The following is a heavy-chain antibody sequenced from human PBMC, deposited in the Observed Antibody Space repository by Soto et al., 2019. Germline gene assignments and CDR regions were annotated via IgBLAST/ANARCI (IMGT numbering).Heavy chain of an antibody. CDR2: ISSSSSYI. CDR1: GFTFSSYS. V-gene: IGHV3-21*01. Sequence: GGSLRLSCASSGFTFSSYSMNWVRQAPGKGLEWVSSISSSSSYIYYADSVKGRFTISRDNAKNSLYLQMNSLRAEDTAVYYCARDGYDYGDLDAFDIWGQGTMVTVSS. D-gene: IGHD4-17*01. J-gene: IGHJ3*02. CDR3: ARDGYDYGDLDAFDI.